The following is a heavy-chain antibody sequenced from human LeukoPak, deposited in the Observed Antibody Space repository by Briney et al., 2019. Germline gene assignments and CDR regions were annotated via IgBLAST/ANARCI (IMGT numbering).Heavy chain of an antibody. V-gene: IGHV4-39*07. CDR3: ARYYYDSSGYYDY. J-gene: IGHJ4*02. D-gene: IGHD3-22*01. CDR2: IYYSGST. CDR1: GGSISSSSYY. Sequence: SETLSLTCTDSGGSISSSSYYWGWIRQPPGKGLEWIGSIYYSGSTYYNPSLKSRVTISVDTSKNQFSLKLSSVTAADTAVYYCARYYYDSSGYYDYWGQGTLVTVSS.